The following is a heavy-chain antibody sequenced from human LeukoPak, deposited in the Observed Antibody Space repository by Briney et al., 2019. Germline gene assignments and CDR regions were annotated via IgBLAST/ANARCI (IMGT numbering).Heavy chain of an antibody. CDR1: GFTFSSYS. Sequence: GGSLRLSCAASGFTFSSYSMNWVRQAPGKGLEWVSYISSSSSSTIYYADSVKGRFTISRDNAKNSLYLQMNSLRDEDTAAYYCARAPLLLWFGGFDYWGQGTLVTVSS. J-gene: IGHJ4*02. D-gene: IGHD3-10*01. V-gene: IGHV3-48*02. CDR2: ISSSSSSTI. CDR3: ARAPLLLWFGGFDY.